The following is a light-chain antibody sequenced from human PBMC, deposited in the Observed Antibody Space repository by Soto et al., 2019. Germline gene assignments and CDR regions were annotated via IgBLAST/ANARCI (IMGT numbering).Light chain of an antibody. CDR3: QQSYSTPFT. CDR2: AAS. V-gene: IGKV1-39*01. CDR1: QSISSY. J-gene: IGKJ3*01. Sequence: DIQMTHSPSSLSASVGDRVTITCRASQSISSYLNWYQQKPGKAPKLLIYAASSLQSGVPSRFSGSGSGTDFTLTNSSLQPEDFATYYCQQSYSTPFTFGPGTKVDIK.